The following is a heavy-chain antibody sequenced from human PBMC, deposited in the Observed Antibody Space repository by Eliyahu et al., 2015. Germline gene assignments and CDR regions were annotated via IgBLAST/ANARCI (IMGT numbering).Heavy chain of an antibody. D-gene: IGHD3-22*01. Sequence: QVQLVESGGGVVQPGRSLRLXCAASGFTFSSHGMHWVRQAPGKGLEWVAVISFDGSNKYYADSVKGRFTISRDNSKNTLYLQMNSLRAEDTAVYYCAKDGTGGGYHYFDYWGQGTLVTVSS. V-gene: IGHV3-30*18. J-gene: IGHJ4*02. CDR2: ISFDGSNK. CDR3: AKDGTGGGYHYFDY. CDR1: GFTFSSHG.